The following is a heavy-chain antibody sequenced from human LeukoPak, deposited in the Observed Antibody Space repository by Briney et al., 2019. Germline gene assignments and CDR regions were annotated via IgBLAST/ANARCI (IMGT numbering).Heavy chain of an antibody. CDR3: ARTYYDILTGHSPHFDY. Sequence: SETLSLTCTVSGGSISSSSYYWGWIRQPPGKGLEWIGSIYYSGNTYYNPSLKSRVTISVDTSKNQFSLKLSSVTAADTAVYYCARTYYDILTGHSPHFDYWGQGTLVTVSS. CDR2: IYYSGNT. D-gene: IGHD3-9*01. J-gene: IGHJ4*02. V-gene: IGHV4-39*01. CDR1: GGSISSSSYY.